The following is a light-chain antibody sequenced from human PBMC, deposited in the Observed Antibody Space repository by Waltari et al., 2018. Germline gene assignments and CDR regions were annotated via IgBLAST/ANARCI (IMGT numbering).Light chain of an antibody. V-gene: IGKV1-33*01. Sequence: EIQMTQSPSSLSASVGDIVSITCQARQDIRNFLNWFQLKPGKSPKVLIYDASNLETGVPSRFSGRKSGTEFTLTISGLQPEDFATYFCQQYYDLPLTFGGGTKVEI. CDR1: QDIRNF. J-gene: IGKJ4*01. CDR2: DAS. CDR3: QQYYDLPLT.